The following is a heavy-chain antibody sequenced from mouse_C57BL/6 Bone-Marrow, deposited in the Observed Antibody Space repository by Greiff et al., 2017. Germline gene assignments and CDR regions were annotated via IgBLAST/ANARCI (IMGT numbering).Heavy chain of an antibody. J-gene: IGHJ3*01. D-gene: IGHD1-1*01. CDR3: ARGDTTVVASAWFAY. Sequence: EVKLMESGGGLVKPGGSLKLSCAASGFTFSSYAMSWVRQTPEKRLEWVATISDGGSYTYYPDKVKGRFTISRDNAKNNLYLQMSHLKSEDTAMYYCARGDTTVVASAWFAYWGQGTLVTVSA. CDR2: ISDGGSYT. CDR1: GFTFSSYA. V-gene: IGHV5-4*03.